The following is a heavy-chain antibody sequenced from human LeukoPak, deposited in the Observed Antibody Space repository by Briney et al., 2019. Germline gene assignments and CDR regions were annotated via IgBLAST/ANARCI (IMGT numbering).Heavy chain of an antibody. J-gene: IGHJ4*02. CDR1: GFTVSSNY. V-gene: IGHV3-66*01. D-gene: IGHD5-12*01. CDR2: IYSGGST. Sequence: GGSLRLSCAASGFTVSSNYMSWVRQAPGKGLEWVSVIYSGGSTYYADSVKGRFTISRDNSKNTLYLQMNSLRAEDTAVYYCASGYSDYEVDYWGQGTLVTVSS. CDR3: ASGYSDYEVDY.